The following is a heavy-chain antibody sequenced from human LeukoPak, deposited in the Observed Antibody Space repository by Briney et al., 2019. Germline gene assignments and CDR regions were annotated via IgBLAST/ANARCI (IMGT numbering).Heavy chain of an antibody. J-gene: IGHJ6*02. CDR2: INSDGNST. V-gene: IGHV3-74*01. CDR3: ARDCHGGCYTGGYYYYSHGMDV. Sequence: PGGSLRLSCAASGFTFNSYWMHWVRQAPGKGLVWVSRINSDGNSTSYADSVKGRFTISRDNAKNTLYLQMNSLRAEDTAVYYCARDCHGGCYTGGYYYYSHGMDVWGQGTTVTVSS. CDR1: GFTFNSYW. D-gene: IGHD2-2*02.